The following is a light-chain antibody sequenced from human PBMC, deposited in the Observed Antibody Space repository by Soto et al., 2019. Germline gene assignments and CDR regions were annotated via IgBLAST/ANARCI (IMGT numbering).Light chain of an antibody. CDR1: QGISNY. J-gene: IGKJ3*01. V-gene: IGKV1-27*01. Sequence: DIQMTQSPPSLSASVGDRVTITCRASQGISNYLAWYQQKPGKVPKLLIYAASTLQSGVPSRFSGSGSGTDFTLPITSLQPEDVATYYCQKYKSAPFTFGPGTKVDIK. CDR2: AAS. CDR3: QKYKSAPFT.